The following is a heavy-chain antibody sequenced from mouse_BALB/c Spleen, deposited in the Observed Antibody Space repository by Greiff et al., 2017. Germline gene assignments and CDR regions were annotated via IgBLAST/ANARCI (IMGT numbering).Heavy chain of an antibody. V-gene: IGHV1-31*01. CDR1: GYSFTGYY. CDR3: ARGGYYGSRTSMDY. J-gene: IGHJ4*01. CDR2: INPYNGAT. Sequence: VQLQQSGPELVKPGASVKISCKASGYSFTGYYMHWVKQSHVKSLEWIGRINPYNGATSYNQNFKDKASLTVDKSSSTAYMELHSLTSEDSAVYYCARGGYYGSRTSMDYWGQGTSVTVSS. D-gene: IGHD1-1*01.